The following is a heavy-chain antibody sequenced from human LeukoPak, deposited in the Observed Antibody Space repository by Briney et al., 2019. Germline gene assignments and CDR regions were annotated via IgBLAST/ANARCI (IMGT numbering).Heavy chain of an antibody. CDR2: ISGSGGST. V-gene: IGHV3-23*01. D-gene: IGHD3-10*01. CDR3: AKFRGVLLWFGVIDY. Sequence: PGGSLRLSCAASGFTFSSYGMSWVRQAPGKGLEWVSAISGSGGSTYYADSVKGRFTISRDNSKNTLYLQMNSLRAEDTAVYYCAKFRGVLLWFGVIDYWGQGTLVTVSS. J-gene: IGHJ4*02. CDR1: GFTFSSYG.